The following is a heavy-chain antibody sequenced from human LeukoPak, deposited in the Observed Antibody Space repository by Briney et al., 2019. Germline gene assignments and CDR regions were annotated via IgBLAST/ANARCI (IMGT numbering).Heavy chain of an antibody. CDR1: GFTFSDYY. Sequence: GGSLRLSCAASGFTFSDYYMSWIRQAPGKGLEWVSYISSSGSTIYYADSVKGRFTISRDNAKNSLYLQMNSLRAEDTAVYYCAKEKSSSTPRDYFDYWGQGTLVTVSS. V-gene: IGHV3-11*04. J-gene: IGHJ4*02. D-gene: IGHD6-13*01. CDR3: AKEKSSSTPRDYFDY. CDR2: ISSSGSTI.